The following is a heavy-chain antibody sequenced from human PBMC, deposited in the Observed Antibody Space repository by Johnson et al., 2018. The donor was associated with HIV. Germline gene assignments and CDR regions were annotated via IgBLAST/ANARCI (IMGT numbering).Heavy chain of an antibody. D-gene: IGHD2-21*02. Sequence: QVQLVESGGGVVQPGRSLRLSCVASGFTFSDYALHWVRQAPGTGLEWVAVITYNAKNKYYADSVKGTFTISRDNSTNTLYLQMNSLRAEETAVYYCAKDRPLVVVTHDAFDIWGQGTMVTVSS. CDR3: AKDRPLVVVTHDAFDI. J-gene: IGHJ3*02. CDR1: GFTFSDYA. CDR2: ITYNAKNK. V-gene: IGHV3-30*04.